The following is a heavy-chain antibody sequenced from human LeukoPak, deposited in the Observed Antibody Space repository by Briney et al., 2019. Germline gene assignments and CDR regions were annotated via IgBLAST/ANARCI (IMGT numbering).Heavy chain of an antibody. V-gene: IGHV4-38-2*02. CDR1: GYSISSGYY. Sequence: SGPTLVKPSETLSLTCTVSGYSISSGYYWGWIRQPPGKGLEWIGSIYHSGSTYYNPSLKSRVTISVDTSKNQFSLKLSSVAAADTAVYYCARALGGGNWFDPWGQGTLVTVSS. J-gene: IGHJ5*02. CDR3: ARALGGGNWFDP. D-gene: IGHD4-23*01. CDR2: IYHSGST.